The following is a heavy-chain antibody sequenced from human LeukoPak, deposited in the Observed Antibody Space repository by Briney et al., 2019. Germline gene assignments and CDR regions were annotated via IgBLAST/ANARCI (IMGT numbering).Heavy chain of an antibody. V-gene: IGHV4-59*08. Sequence: SETLSLTCTVSGGSISSYYWSWIRQPPGKGLEWIGYIYYSGSTNYNPSLKSRVTISVDTSKNQFSLKLCSVTAADTAVYYCARQGVDTAMGFDYWGQGTLVTVSS. CDR2: IYYSGST. CDR1: GGSISSYY. CDR3: ARQGVDTAMGFDY. J-gene: IGHJ4*02. D-gene: IGHD5-18*01.